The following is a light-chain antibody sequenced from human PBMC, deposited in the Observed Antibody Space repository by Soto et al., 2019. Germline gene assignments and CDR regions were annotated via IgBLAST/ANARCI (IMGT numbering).Light chain of an antibody. V-gene: IGKV3-20*01. CDR3: QQYGSSGT. J-gene: IGKJ1*01. CDR1: QSVSSSY. Sequence: EIVLKQSPVTLSLSPGERANLSCRASQSVSSSYLAWYQQKPGQAPRLLIYGASNRATGIPDRFSGSGSGTDFTLTISRLEPEDFAVYYCQQYGSSGTFGQGTKVDI. CDR2: GAS.